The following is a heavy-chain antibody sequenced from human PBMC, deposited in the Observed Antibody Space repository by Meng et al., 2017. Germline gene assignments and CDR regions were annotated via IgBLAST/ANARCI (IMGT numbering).Heavy chain of an antibody. J-gene: IGHJ3*02. Sequence: GGSLRLSCAASGFTFSSYWMSWVRQAPGKGLEWVANIKQDGSEKYYVDSVKGRFTISRDNAKNSLYLQLDSLRAEETALYFCARSTTILRRFSAFDIWGRGTMVTVSS. CDR1: GFTFSSYW. D-gene: IGHD1-14*01. CDR2: IKQDGSEK. V-gene: IGHV3-7*01. CDR3: ARSTTILRRFSAFDI.